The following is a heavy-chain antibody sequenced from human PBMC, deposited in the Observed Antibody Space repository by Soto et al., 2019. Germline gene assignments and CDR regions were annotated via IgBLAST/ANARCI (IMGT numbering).Heavy chain of an antibody. CDR1: GGTFSSYA. CDR2: IIPIFGTA. Sequence: QVQLVQSGAEVKKPGSSVKVSCKASGGTFSSYAISWVRQAPGQGLEWMGGIIPIFGTANYAQKFQGRVTITADESTSTAYMELSSLRSEDTAVYYXXXXXCSGGSCSDYYGXXVWGQGTTVTXSS. J-gene: IGHJ6*02. V-gene: IGHV1-69*01. D-gene: IGHD2-15*01. CDR3: XXXXCSGGSCSDYYGXXV.